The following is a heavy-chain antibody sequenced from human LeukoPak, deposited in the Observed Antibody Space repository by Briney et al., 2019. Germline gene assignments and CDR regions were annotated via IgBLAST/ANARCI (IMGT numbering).Heavy chain of an antibody. CDR2: IIPILGIA. Sequence: SVTVSCKASGGTFSSYAISWVRQAPGQGLEWMGRIIPILGIANYAQKFQGRVTITADKSTSTAYMELSGLRSEDTAVYYCARERGYCSSTSCYTDAFDIWGQGTMVTVSS. CDR1: GGTFSSYA. J-gene: IGHJ3*02. D-gene: IGHD2-2*02. CDR3: ARERGYCSSTSCYTDAFDI. V-gene: IGHV1-69*10.